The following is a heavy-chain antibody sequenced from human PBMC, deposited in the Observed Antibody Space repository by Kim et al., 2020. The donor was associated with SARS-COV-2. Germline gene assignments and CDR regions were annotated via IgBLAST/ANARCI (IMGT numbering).Heavy chain of an antibody. Sequence: GGSLRLSCAASGFSISSLWMHWVRQAPGKGLVWISRVHMDGITTDYANSVTGRFTISRDNAKNTVYLQMTDLKAEDTAIYYCVKDRTDWDWGQGTLVTVS. D-gene: IGHD2-21*01. V-gene: IGHV3-74*01. CDR3: VKDRTDWD. CDR1: GFSISSLW. J-gene: IGHJ4*02. CDR2: VHMDGITT.